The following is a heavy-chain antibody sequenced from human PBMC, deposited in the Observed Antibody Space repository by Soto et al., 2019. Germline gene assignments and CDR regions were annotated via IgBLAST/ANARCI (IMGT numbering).Heavy chain of an antibody. J-gene: IGHJ5*02. CDR2: IYYSGST. D-gene: IGHD3-10*01. Sequence: SETLSLTCTVSGGSISSSSYYWGWIRQPPGKGLEWIGSIYYSGSTYYNPSLKSRVTISVDTSKNQFSLKLSSVTAADTAVYYCARRFGMTTTWFDPWGQGTLVTVSS. CDR1: GGSISSSSYY. CDR3: ARRFGMTTTWFDP. V-gene: IGHV4-39*01.